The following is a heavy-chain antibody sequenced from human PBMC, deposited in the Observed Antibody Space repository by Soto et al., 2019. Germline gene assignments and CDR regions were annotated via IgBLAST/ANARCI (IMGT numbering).Heavy chain of an antibody. CDR2: INPILGIA. D-gene: IGHD3-9*01. J-gene: IGHJ5*02. Sequence: ASVKVSCKASGYTFTSYYMHWVRQAPGQGLEWMGIINPILGIANYAQKFQGRVTITADKSTSTAYMELSSLRSEDTAVYYCARDRSVLRYFDWPPGWFDPWGQGTLVTVPQ. V-gene: IGHV1-69*04. CDR1: GYTFTSYY. CDR3: ARDRSVLRYFDWPPGWFDP.